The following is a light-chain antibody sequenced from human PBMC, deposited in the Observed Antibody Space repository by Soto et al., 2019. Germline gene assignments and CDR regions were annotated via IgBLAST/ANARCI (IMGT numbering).Light chain of an antibody. Sequence: QSVLTQPPSASGTPGQRVTISCSGSSSNIGNNFVYWYQQLPGTAPHLLIYRNNQRPSGVPDRFSGSKSGTSASLVISGLLSDGEDDYYCAAWDDSLSGSYVFGSGTKLTVL. CDR1: SSNIGNNF. J-gene: IGLJ1*01. V-gene: IGLV1-47*01. CDR3: AAWDDSLSGSYV. CDR2: RNN.